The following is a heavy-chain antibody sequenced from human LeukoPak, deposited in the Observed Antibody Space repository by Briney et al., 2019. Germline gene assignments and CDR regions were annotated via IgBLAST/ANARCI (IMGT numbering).Heavy chain of an antibody. CDR2: IYYSGST. CDR3: AGDPIGAFDI. J-gene: IGHJ3*02. Sequence: SGTLSLTCAVSGGSISSSNWWSWVRQPPGKGLEWIGYIYYSGSTNYNPSLKSRVTISVDTSKNQFSLKLSSVTAADTAVYYCAGDPIGAFDIWGQGTMVTVSS. V-gene: IGHV4-4*02. D-gene: IGHD5-24*01. CDR1: GGSISSSNW.